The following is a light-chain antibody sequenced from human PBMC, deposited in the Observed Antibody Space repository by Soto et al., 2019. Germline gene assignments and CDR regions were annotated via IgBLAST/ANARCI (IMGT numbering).Light chain of an antibody. J-gene: IGKJ1*01. CDR3: QQYNNWPQKT. V-gene: IGKV3-15*01. CDR2: GAS. Sequence: EIVMTQSPATLSVSPGERATLSCRASQSVSSNLAWYQQKPGQAPRPLIYGASTRATGIPARFSGSGSGTEFTLTISSLQSEDFAVYYCQQYNNWPQKTFGQGTKV. CDR1: QSVSSN.